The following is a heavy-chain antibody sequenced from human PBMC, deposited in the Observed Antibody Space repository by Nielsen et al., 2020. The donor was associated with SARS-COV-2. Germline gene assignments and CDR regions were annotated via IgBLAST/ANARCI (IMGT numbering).Heavy chain of an antibody. V-gene: IGHV1-69*13. D-gene: IGHD6-13*01. CDR1: GGTFSSYA. Sequence: SVKVSCKASGGTFSSYAISWVRQAPGQGLEWMGGIIPIFGTANYAQKFQGRVTITADESTSTAYMELSSLRSDDTAVYYCARDSGIAAAGFDYWGQGTLVTVSS. CDR2: IIPIFGTA. CDR3: ARDSGIAAAGFDY. J-gene: IGHJ4*02.